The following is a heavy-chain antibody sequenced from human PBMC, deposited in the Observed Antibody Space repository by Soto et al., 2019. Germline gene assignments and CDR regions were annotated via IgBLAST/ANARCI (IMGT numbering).Heavy chain of an antibody. D-gene: IGHD6-13*01. CDR1: GFTFSNYA. Sequence: XVCLRLSCAASGFTFSNYAMTWVRQAPGKGLEWVSAITGSGASTYYADSVKGRFTISRDNSKNTLYVQMNSLGAEDTAVYYCEKAAGYSNTYYAQWSQGSLVTVSS. J-gene: IGHJ4*02. CDR2: ITGSGAST. CDR3: EKAAGYSNTYYAQ. V-gene: IGHV3-23*01.